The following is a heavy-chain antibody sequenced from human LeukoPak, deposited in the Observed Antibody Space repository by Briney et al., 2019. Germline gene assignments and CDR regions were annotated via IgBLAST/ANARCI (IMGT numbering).Heavy chain of an antibody. D-gene: IGHD3-22*01. CDR2: INPNSGGT. CDR3: ARGDDSSGYYHPAGDY. Sequence: ASVKVSCKASGYTFTGYYMHWVRQAPGQGLEWMGWINPNSGGTNYAQKFQGRVTMTRDTSISTAYMELSRLRSDDTAVYYCARGDDSSGYYHPAGDYWGQGTLVTVSS. J-gene: IGHJ4*02. V-gene: IGHV1-2*02. CDR1: GYTFTGYY.